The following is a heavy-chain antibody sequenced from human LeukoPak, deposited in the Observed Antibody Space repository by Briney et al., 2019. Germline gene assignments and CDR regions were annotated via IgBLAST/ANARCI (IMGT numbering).Heavy chain of an antibody. D-gene: IGHD3-22*01. Sequence: GESLKISCKGSGYSFTSYWIGWVRQMPGKDLEWMGIIYPGDSDTRYSPSFQGQVTISADKSISTDYLQWSSLKVSDTAMYYCARHDALLPLHYFDYWGQGTLVTVSS. V-gene: IGHV5-51*01. J-gene: IGHJ4*02. CDR3: ARHDALLPLHYFDY. CDR1: GYSFTSYW. CDR2: IYPGDSDT.